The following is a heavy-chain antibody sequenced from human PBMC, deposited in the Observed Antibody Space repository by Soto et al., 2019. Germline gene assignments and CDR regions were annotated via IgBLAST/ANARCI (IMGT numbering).Heavy chain of an antibody. CDR3: ARTSKFDC. D-gene: IGHD6-6*01. Sequence: SETLSLTCAVYGGSFSGYYWSWIRQPPGKGLEWIGEINHSGSTNYNPSLKSRVTISVDTSKNQFSLKLSSVTAADTAVYYCARTSKFDCWGQGTLVTVSS. CDR1: GGSFSGYY. V-gene: IGHV4-34*01. CDR2: INHSGST. J-gene: IGHJ4*02.